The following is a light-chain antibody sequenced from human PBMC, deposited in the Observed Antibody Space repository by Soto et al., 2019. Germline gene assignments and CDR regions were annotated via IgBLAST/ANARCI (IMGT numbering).Light chain of an antibody. CDR3: QQYGSSPRT. V-gene: IGKV3-20*01. CDR1: QSVSTSY. Sequence: EIVLTQSPGTXSLSPGDXATLSCRASQSVSTSYLAWYQQKPGQAPRLLIYGASSRATGIPDRFSGSGSGTDFTLTISRLEPEDFAVYYCQQYGSSPRTFGQGTKVEIK. CDR2: GAS. J-gene: IGKJ1*01.